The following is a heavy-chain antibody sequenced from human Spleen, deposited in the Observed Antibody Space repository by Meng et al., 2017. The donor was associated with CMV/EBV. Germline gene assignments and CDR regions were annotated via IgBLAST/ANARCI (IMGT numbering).Heavy chain of an antibody. J-gene: IGHJ4*02. D-gene: IGHD6-13*01. V-gene: IGHV3-66*01. CDR2: IESGGST. CDR1: GFSVSSNY. CDR3: ARPTPSSPAQAAYDY. Sequence: GSLRLSCAASGFSVSSNYMSWVRQTPGKGLEGVSVIESGGSTYYADSVQGRFTISRDNRKTSLFLQMNSLRAEDTAVYYCARPTPSSPAQAAYDYWGQGTLVTVSS.